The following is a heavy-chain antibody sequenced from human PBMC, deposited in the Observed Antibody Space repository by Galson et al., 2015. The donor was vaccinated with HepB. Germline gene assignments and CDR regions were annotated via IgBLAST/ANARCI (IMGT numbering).Heavy chain of an antibody. CDR2: ISSSSSYI. D-gene: IGHD3-16*01. CDR3: ARLFPEISYDYVWGRPYYFDY. CDR1: GFTFSSYS. Sequence: SLRLSCAASGFTFSSYSMNWVRQAPGKGLEWVSSISSSSSYIYYADSVKGRFTISRDNAKNSLYLQMNSLRAEDTAVYYCARLFPEISYDYVWGRPYYFDYWGQGTLVTVSS. J-gene: IGHJ4*02. V-gene: IGHV3-21*01.